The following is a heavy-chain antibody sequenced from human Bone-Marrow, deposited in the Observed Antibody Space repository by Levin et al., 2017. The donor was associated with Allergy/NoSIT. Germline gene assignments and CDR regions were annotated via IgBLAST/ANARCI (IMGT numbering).Heavy chain of an antibody. CDR3: VKSYSGYDSVADH. CDR2: ITWNGGGT. Sequence: PGGSLRLSCAASGFTFDDYAMHWVRQVPGKGLEWVSHITWNGGGTYYADFVKGRFTISRDNIKNSLYLQMNSLRVEDTALYHCVKSYSGYDSVADHWGQGTLVTVSS. V-gene: IGHV3-43D*03. CDR1: GFTFDDYA. D-gene: IGHD5-12*01. J-gene: IGHJ4*02.